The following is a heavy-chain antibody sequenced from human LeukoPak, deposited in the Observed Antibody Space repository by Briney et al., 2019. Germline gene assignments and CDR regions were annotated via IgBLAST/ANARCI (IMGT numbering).Heavy chain of an antibody. CDR1: GFTFSSYS. V-gene: IGHV3-21*01. J-gene: IGHJ4*02. CDR2: ISSSSSYI. Sequence: GGSLRLSCAASGFTFSSYSMNWVRQAPGKGLEWVSSISSSSSYIYYADSVKGRFTITRDNAKNSLYLQMNSLRAEDTAVYYCARDMGPTLLWFGELLPFDYWGQGTLVTVSS. D-gene: IGHD3-10*01. CDR3: ARDMGPTLLWFGELLPFDY.